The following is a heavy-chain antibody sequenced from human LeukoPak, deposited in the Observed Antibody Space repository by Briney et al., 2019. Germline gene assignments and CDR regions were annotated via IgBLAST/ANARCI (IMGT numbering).Heavy chain of an antibody. D-gene: IGHD1-26*01. CDR1: GFTFSSYS. Sequence: GGSLRLSCAPSGFTFSSYSMNWVRQAPGKGLEWVSYISSSSSTIYYADPVKGRFTISRDNSKNTLYRQINSLRAKDPVVYYLARDQSPLVGGTDYFDYWGQGTLVTVSS. CDR3: ARDQSPLVGGTDYFDY. V-gene: IGHV3-48*01. J-gene: IGHJ4*02. CDR2: ISSSSSTI.